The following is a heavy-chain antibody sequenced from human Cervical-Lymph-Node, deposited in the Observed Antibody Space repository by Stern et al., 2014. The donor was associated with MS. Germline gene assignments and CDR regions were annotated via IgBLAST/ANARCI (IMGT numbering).Heavy chain of an antibody. D-gene: IGHD5-24*01. Sequence: QVQLMQSGAEVKKPGASVKVSCKASGYTFTSYAMHWVRQAPGQRLEWMGWINAGNGNTKYSQKFQGRVTITRDTSASTAYMELSRVGSEDTAVYYCARGEGYRPLGYWGQGTLVTVSS. V-gene: IGHV1-3*01. CDR3: ARGEGYRPLGY. J-gene: IGHJ4*02. CDR1: GYTFTSYA. CDR2: INAGNGNT.